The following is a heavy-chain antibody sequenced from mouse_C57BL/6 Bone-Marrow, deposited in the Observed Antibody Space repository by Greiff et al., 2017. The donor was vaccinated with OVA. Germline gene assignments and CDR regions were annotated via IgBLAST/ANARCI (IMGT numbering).Heavy chain of an antibody. Sequence: VQLQQSGAELVRPGASVTLSCKASGYTFTDYEMHWVKQTPVHGLEWIGAIDPDTGGTAYNPKFKGKAILTADKSSGTAYMELRSLTSEDSAVYYCTRGYSNYYAMDYWGQGTSVTVSS. D-gene: IGHD2-5*01. CDR3: TRGYSNYYAMDY. CDR1: GYTFTDYE. J-gene: IGHJ4*01. V-gene: IGHV1-15*01. CDR2: IDPDTGGT.